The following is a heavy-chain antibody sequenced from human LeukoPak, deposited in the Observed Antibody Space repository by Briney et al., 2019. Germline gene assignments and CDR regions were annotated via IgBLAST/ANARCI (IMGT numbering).Heavy chain of an antibody. CDR1: GGTFSSYA. Sequence: SVKVSCKASGGTFSSYAISWVRQAPGQGLEWMGGIIPIFGTANYAQKFQGRVTITADKSTSTAYMELSSLRSEDTAVYYCARGNYYYYYMDVWGKGTTVTVSS. V-gene: IGHV1-69*06. CDR2: IIPIFGTA. J-gene: IGHJ6*03. D-gene: IGHD2/OR15-2a*01. CDR3: ARGNYYYYYMDV.